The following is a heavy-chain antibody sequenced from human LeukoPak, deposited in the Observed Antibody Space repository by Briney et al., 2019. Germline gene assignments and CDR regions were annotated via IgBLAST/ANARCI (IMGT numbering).Heavy chain of an antibody. Sequence: PGGSLRLSCAASGFTFSSYAMSWVRQAPGKGLEWVSAISGSGGSTYYADSVKGRFTISRDNSKNTLYLQMNSLRAEDTAVYYCAKDGELRYFDWLLGGASYLDYWGQGTLVTVSS. V-gene: IGHV3-23*01. CDR3: AKDGELRYFDWLLGGASYLDY. D-gene: IGHD3-9*01. J-gene: IGHJ4*02. CDR1: GFTFSSYA. CDR2: ISGSGGST.